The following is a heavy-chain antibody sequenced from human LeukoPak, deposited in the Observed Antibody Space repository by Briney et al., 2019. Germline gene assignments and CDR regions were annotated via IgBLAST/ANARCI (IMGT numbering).Heavy chain of an antibody. CDR2: IWYDGTDK. J-gene: IGHJ6*02. CDR1: GFTFSSYG. V-gene: IGHV3-33*01. CDR3: ARSGSTYYYGMDV. Sequence: GRSLRHTCAASGFTFSSYGMHWVRQGPGKGLEWVTFIWYDGTDKNYADSVKGRFTISRDNSKNTLYLQMNSLTAEDTAVYYCARSGSTYYYGMDVWGQGTTVTVSS. D-gene: IGHD3-10*01.